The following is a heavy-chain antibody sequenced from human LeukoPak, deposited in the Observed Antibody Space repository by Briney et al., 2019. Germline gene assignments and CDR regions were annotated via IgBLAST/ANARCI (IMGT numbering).Heavy chain of an antibody. Sequence: ASVKVSCKASGYSFTSHYMHWVRQAPGQGLEWLGLINPSGSSTLYAQKFQGRVTITRDMSTTTDYMELSSLRSEDTAVYYCARDNSVGSVGDIAWWFDPWGQGTLVTVSS. V-gene: IGHV1-46*01. CDR1: GYSFTSHY. D-gene: IGHD3-16*02. J-gene: IGHJ5*02. CDR3: ARDNSVGSVGDIAWWFDP. CDR2: INPSGSST.